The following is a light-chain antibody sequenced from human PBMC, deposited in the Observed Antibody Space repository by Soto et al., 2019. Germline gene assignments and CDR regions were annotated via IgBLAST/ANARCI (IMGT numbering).Light chain of an antibody. V-gene: IGLV1-40*01. CDR1: NSNIGGGYD. CDR2: GNN. CDR3: HSYDSRLSGSV. Sequence: QSVLTQPPSLSGAPVQRVTISCTGNNSNIGGGYDVHWYQQLPGTAPKLLIYGNNNRPSGVPDRFSGSKSYASASLAITGLQSEDEADYYCHSYDSRLSGSVFGGGTKVTVL. J-gene: IGLJ2*01.